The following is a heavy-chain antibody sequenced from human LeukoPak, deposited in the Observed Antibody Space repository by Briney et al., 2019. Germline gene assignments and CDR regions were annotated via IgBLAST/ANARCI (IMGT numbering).Heavy chain of an antibody. CDR2: ISERGGST. CDR1: GISLSNYA. Sequence: GGSLRLSCVVSGISLSNYAMTWVRQAPGKGLEWVSYISERGGSTTYADSVKGRFTIFRDTSLNTLYLQMNNLRAEDTAVYFCAKRGVVIRGLLVIGYHQEAYHYDFWGQGVLVTVSS. V-gene: IGHV3-23*01. J-gene: IGHJ4*02. D-gene: IGHD3-10*01. CDR3: AKRGVVIRGLLVIGYHQEAYHYDF.